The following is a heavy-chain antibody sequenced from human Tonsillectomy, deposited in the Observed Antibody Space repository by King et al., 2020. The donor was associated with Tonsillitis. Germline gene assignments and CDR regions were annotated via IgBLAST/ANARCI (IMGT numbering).Heavy chain of an antibody. CDR3: ARDHSPGDSSGYLNY. D-gene: IGHD3-22*01. V-gene: IGHV3-30*14. J-gene: IGHJ4*02. CDR1: RLTFSTYA. Sequence: VQLVESGGGVVQPGRSLRLSCAASRLTFSTYAMHWVRQAPGKGLEWVAVISYDGSEKYYTDSVKGRFTISRDNSKNTLYFQMNSLRAEDTAVYYCARDHSPGDSSGYLNYRGQGTLVTVSS. CDR2: ISYDGSEK.